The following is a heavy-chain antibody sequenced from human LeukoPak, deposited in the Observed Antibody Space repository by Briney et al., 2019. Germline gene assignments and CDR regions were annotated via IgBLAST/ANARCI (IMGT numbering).Heavy chain of an antibody. CDR3: ARDGYHYDSSGYYSLDY. CDR2: IYSSGTI. D-gene: IGHD3-22*01. V-gene: IGHV4-4*07. J-gene: IGHJ4*02. Sequence: PSETLSLTCTVSGGSINNYYWSWIRQPAGKGLEWIGRIYSSGTINYNPSLKSRVTMSVDTSNNQLSLKLSSVTAADTAVYYCARDGYHYDSSGYYSLDYWGQGTLVTVSS. CDR1: GGSINNYY.